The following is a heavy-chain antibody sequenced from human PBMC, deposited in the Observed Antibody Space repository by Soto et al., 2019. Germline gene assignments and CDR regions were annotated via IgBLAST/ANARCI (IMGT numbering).Heavy chain of an antibody. CDR3: ASVLYYGSGSYSPYGMDV. D-gene: IGHD3-10*01. CDR2: VSPPFRTS. CDR1: GVSFNNNG. J-gene: IGHJ6*02. Sequence: QVQLVQSGAEVKKPGSSVKVSCKTSGVSFNNNGIGWVRQAPGHGLEWMGGVSPPFRTSNYARKFQGRISITADASTCTVNMELSSLTSEDTDQYYCASVLYYGSGSYSPYGMDVWGQGTTVTVSS. V-gene: IGHV1-69*01.